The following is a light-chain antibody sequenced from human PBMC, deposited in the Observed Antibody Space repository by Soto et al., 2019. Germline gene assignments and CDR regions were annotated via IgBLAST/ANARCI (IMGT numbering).Light chain of an antibody. J-gene: IGKJ1*01. CDR2: GAS. Sequence: EIVLTQSPGTLSLSPGERATLSCRASQSVSSSYLAWYQQKPGQAPRLLIYGASSRATGIPGRFSGSGSGTDFTFTISRLEPEDFAVYYCEQYGSSPGTFGKGTKVEIK. CDR1: QSVSSSY. CDR3: EQYGSSPGT. V-gene: IGKV3-20*01.